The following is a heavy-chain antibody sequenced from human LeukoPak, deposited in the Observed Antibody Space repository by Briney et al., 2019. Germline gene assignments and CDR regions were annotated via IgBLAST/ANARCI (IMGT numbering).Heavy chain of an antibody. J-gene: IGHJ4*02. CDR3: ARDSARGYGYSSSWNFDY. V-gene: IGHV3-21*01. CDR2: ISSSSSYI. Sequence: GGSLRLSCAASGFTFSSYSMNWVRQAPGEGLEWVSSISSSSSYIYYADSVKGRFTTSRDNAKNSLYLQMNSLRAEDTAVYYCARDSARGYGYSSSWNFDYWGQGTLVTVSS. CDR1: GFTFSSYS. D-gene: IGHD6-13*01.